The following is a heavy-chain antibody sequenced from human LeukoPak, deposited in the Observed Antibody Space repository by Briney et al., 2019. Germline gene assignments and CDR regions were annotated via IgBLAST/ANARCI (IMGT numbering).Heavy chain of an antibody. CDR1: GGSINNYY. Sequence: SETLSLTCTVSGGSINNYYWSWIRQPAGKGLEWIGRIYTRGSTNCNPSLKSRVTMSVDTSKNQFSLKLSSVTAADTAVYYCARGRYCSADICSGGDAFDIWGQGTMVPSLQ. D-gene: IGHD2-15*01. CDR3: ARGRYCSADICSGGDAFDI. CDR2: IYTRGST. J-gene: IGHJ3*02. V-gene: IGHV4-4*07.